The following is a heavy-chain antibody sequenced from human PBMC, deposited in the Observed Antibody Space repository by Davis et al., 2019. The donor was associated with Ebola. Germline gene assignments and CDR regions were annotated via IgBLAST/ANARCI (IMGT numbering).Heavy chain of an antibody. V-gene: IGHV3-53*04. Sequence: GESLKISCAASGFTVSSNYMSWVHQAPGKGLEWVSVIYSGGSTYYADSVKGRFTISRHNSKNTLYLQMNSLRAEDTAVYYCASQESATNYYYGTDVWGQGTTVTVSS. CDR1: GFTVSSNY. D-gene: IGHD5-12*01. CDR2: IYSGGST. J-gene: IGHJ6*02. CDR3: ASQESATNYYYGTDV.